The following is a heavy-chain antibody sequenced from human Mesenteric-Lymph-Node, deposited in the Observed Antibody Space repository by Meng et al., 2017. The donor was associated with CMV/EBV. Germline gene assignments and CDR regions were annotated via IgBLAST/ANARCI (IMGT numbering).Heavy chain of an antibody. CDR2: IWYDGSDK. CDR1: GFSFNNYA. D-gene: IGHD6-13*01. J-gene: IGHJ1*01. V-gene: IGHV3-33*06. Sequence: GGSLRLSCAASGFSFNNYAMHWVRQAPGKGLEWVAVIWYDGSDKYYGDSVKGRFTISRDNSKNTLYLQMNSLRAEDTAVYYCAKEDLQHLEMLLHWGQGTLVTVSS. CDR3: AKEDLQHLEMLLH.